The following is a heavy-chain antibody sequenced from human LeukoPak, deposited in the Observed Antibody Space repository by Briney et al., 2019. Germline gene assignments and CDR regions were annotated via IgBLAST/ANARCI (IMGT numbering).Heavy chain of an antibody. J-gene: IGHJ5*02. D-gene: IGHD3-9*01. CDR2: IYYSGST. CDR1: GGSISSYY. Sequence: SETLSLTCTVSGGSISSYYWSWIRQPPGKGLEWIGYIYYSGSTNYNPSLKSRVTISVDTSKNQFSLKLSSVTAADTAVYYCARGGYFELNWFDPWGQGTLVTVSS. V-gene: IGHV4-59*01. CDR3: ARGGYFELNWFDP.